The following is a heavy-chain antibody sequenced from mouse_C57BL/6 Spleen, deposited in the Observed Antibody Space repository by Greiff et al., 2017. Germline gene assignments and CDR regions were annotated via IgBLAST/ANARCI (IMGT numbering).Heavy chain of an antibody. V-gene: IGHV1-54*01. CDR1: GYAFTNYL. CDR2: INPGSGGT. D-gene: IGHD1-1*01. CDR3: ARNCGSSLYAMDY. J-gene: IGHJ4*01. Sequence: QVQLQQSGAELVRPGTSVKVSCKASGYAFTNYLIEWVKQRPGQGLEWIGVINPGSGGTNYNEKFKGKATLTADKSSSTAYMQLSSLTSEDSAVYFCARNCGSSLYAMDYWGQGTSVTVSS.